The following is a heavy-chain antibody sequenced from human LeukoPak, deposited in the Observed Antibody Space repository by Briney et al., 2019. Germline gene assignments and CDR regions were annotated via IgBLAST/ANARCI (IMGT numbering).Heavy chain of an antibody. CDR3: AKNAGLPYCTSTSCPLDP. D-gene: IGHD2-2*01. J-gene: IGHJ5*02. Sequence: GGSLRLSCAASGFTFSNYAMNWVRQAPGKGLEWVSAVSGSGDTTHYADSVEGRFTISRGNSKKTLYLQINSLRAEDTALYYCAKNAGLPYCTSTSCPLDPCGQGTLVSVSS. CDR2: VSGSGDTT. V-gene: IGHV3-23*01. CDR1: GFTFSNYA.